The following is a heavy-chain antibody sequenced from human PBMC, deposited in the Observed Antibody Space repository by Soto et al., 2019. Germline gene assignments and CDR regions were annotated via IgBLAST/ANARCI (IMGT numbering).Heavy chain of an antibody. CDR1: GGSFNGYY. J-gene: IGHJ4*02. CDR2: INHSGST. D-gene: IGHD4-17*01. Sequence: QVQLRQWGAGLLKPSETLSLTCAVYGGSFNGYYLNWIRQPPGKALEWIGEINHSGSTNYNPCLKSRVFISVDTPKTHLSLRLSSVTAADKAVYYCASQRPTVTTFDYWCQVTLVTVSS. V-gene: IGHV4-34*01. CDR3: ASQRPTVTTFDY.